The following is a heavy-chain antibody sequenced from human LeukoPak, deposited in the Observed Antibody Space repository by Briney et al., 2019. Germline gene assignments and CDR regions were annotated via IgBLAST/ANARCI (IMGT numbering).Heavy chain of an antibody. CDR1: GYTFTSYD. CDR2: MNPDSGNT. D-gene: IGHD6-19*01. CDR3: ARDMIAVAGNDAFDI. Sequence: GASVKVSCKASGYTFTSYDINWVRQAAGQGLEWMGFMNPDSGNTVYAQKFQGRVTMTTNTSISTAYMELSSLRSEDTAVYYCARDMIAVAGNDAFDIWGQGTMVTVSS. V-gene: IGHV1-8*01. J-gene: IGHJ3*02.